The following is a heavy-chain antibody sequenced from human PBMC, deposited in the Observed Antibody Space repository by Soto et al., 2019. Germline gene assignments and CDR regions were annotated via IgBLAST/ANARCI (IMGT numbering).Heavy chain of an antibody. D-gene: IGHD6-13*01. CDR2: INPSGST. CDR3: AKGSSAAGGIFES. Sequence: SETLSLTCTVSGGPISNVYWSWIRQPADKGLEWIGRINPSGSTNYSPSLKSRVTMSIDTSKNEFSLKLSSVTAADTAIYYCAKGSSAAGGIFESWGRGTLVTVSS. J-gene: IGHJ4*02. V-gene: IGHV4-4*07. CDR1: GGPISNVY.